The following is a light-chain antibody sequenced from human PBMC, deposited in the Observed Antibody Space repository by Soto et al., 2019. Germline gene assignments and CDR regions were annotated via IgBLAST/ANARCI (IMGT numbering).Light chain of an antibody. CDR1: QSISTW. CDR2: TTS. Sequence: DIQMTQSPFTLSASVGDRVTITCRASQSISTWLAWYQQKPGKAPKLLIYTTSTLESGVPSRFSGSGSGTEFTLTISSLQPDDFATYYCQQYETLPITFGGGTKVEIK. V-gene: IGKV1-5*03. CDR3: QQYETLPIT. J-gene: IGKJ4*01.